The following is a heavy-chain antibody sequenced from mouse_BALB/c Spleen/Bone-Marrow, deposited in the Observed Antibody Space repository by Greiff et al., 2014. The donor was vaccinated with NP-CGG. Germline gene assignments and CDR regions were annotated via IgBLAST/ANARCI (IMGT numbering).Heavy chain of an antibody. D-gene: IGHD2-1*01. CDR1: GYTFTSYW. Sequence: VKLMESGVELAKPGASVKMSCKASGYTFTSYWMYWIKQRPGQGLEWIGYINPSTGYTEYNQKFKDKATLTADKSSNTAYMQLSSLTSEDSAVYYCARKGYGNYHYYAMDYWGQGTSVTVSS. CDR3: ARKGYGNYHYYAMDY. J-gene: IGHJ4*01. V-gene: IGHV1-7*01. CDR2: INPSTGYT.